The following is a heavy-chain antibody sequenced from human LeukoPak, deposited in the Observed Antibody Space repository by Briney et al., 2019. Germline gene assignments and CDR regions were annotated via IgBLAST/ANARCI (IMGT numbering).Heavy chain of an antibody. D-gene: IGHD2-2*01. V-gene: IGHV3-21*01. CDR3: ARRFDIVVVPAVVKGYMDV. CDR1: GFTFSSYS. J-gene: IGHJ6*03. Sequence: GGSLRLSCAASGFTFSSYSMNWVRQAPGKGLEWVSSISSSSSYIYYADSVKGRFTISRDNARNSLYLQMNSLRAEDTAVYYCARRFDIVVVPAVVKGYMDVWGKGTTVTVSS. CDR2: ISSSSSYI.